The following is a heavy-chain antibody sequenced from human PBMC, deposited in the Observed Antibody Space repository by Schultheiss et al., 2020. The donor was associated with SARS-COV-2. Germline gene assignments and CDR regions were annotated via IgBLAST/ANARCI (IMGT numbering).Heavy chain of an antibody. CDR1: GFTFSSYS. D-gene: IGHD6-6*01. Sequence: GESLKISCAASGFTFSSYSMNWVRQAPGKGLEWVSAIGTAGDTYYPGSVKGRFIISRDNAKSSLYLQMDSLRAEDTAVYYCARNAARLITRAQFDYWGQGTLVTVSS. CDR2: IGTAGDT. CDR3: ARNAARLITRAQFDY. V-gene: IGHV3-21*06. J-gene: IGHJ4*02.